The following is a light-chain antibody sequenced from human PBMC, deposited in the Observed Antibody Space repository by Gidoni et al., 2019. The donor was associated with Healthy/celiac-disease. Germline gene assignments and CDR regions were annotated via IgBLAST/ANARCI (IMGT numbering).Light chain of an antibody. J-gene: IGKJ3*01. CDR2: AAS. Sequence: DIQMTPSPSSLSASVGDRVTITCRASQSISSYLNWYQQKPGKAPKLLIYAASSLQSGVPSRFSGSGSGTDFTLTISSLQPEDFATYYCQQSYSTIFTFXPXTKVDIK. CDR1: QSISSY. V-gene: IGKV1-39*01. CDR3: QQSYSTIFT.